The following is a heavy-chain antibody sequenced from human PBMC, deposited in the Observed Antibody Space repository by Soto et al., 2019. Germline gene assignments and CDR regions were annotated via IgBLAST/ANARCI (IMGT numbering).Heavy chain of an antibody. Sequence: GGSLRLSCAASGFTFSSYAMSWVRQAPGKGLEWVSAISGSGGSTYYADSVKGRFTISRDNSKNTLYLQMNSLRAEDTAVYYCAKGLGSGRFFEIYYFDYWGQGTLVTVSS. CDR2: ISGSGGST. J-gene: IGHJ4*02. D-gene: IGHD3-3*01. CDR3: AKGLGSGRFFEIYYFDY. CDR1: GFTFSSYA. V-gene: IGHV3-23*01.